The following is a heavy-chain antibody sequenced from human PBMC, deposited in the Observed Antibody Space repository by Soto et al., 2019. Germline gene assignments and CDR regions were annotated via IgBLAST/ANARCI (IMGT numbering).Heavy chain of an antibody. CDR1: GGTFSSYR. D-gene: IGHD6-13*01. J-gene: IGHJ4*02. CDR2: IVPIYRTA. Sequence: SVKVSCKASGGTFSSYRINWVRQAPGQGLEWVGGIVPIYRTADYAQKFQGRVTITADESARTAYVELRSLKSQDTAVYYCARDSGAKLSSSWGQGTLVTVSS. V-gene: IGHV1-69*13. CDR3: ARDSGAKLSSS.